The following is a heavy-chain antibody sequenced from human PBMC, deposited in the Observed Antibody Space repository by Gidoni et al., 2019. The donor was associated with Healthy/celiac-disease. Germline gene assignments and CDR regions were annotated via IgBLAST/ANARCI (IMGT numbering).Heavy chain of an antibody. CDR2: ISYDGSNK. CDR3: AREDGIAVAGTDAFDI. CDR1: GFTFSSYA. Sequence: QVQLVESGGGVVQPGRSLRLSCAAAGFTFSSYAMHWVRQAPGKGLEWVAVISYDGSNKYYADSVKGRFTISRDNSKNTLYLQMNSLRAEDTAVYYCAREDGIAVAGTDAFDIWGQGTMVTVSS. D-gene: IGHD6-19*01. V-gene: IGHV3-30-3*01. J-gene: IGHJ3*02.